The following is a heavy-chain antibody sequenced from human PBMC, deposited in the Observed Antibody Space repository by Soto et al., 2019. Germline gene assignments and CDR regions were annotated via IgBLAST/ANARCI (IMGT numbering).Heavy chain of an antibody. J-gene: IGHJ6*03. Sequence: GGSLRLSCAASGFTFDDYAMHWVRQAPGKGLEWVSGISWNSGSIGYADSVKGRFTISRDNAKNSLYLQMNSLRAEDTALYYCAKDKGLMGGGSTHPLLYYYYYYMDVWGKGTTVTVSS. D-gene: IGHD3-16*01. V-gene: IGHV3-9*01. CDR1: GFTFDDYA. CDR2: ISWNSGSI. CDR3: AKDKGLMGGGSTHPLLYYYYYYMDV.